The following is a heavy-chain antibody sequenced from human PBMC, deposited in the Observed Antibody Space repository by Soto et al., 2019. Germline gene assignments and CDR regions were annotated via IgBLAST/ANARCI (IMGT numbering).Heavy chain of an antibody. J-gene: IGHJ4*02. CDR3: ARQRTTVVTQAYFDH. V-gene: IGHV4-39*01. CDR2: IYYSGRT. Sequence: SETLSLTCIVSGESVSSSSYYWGWIRQPPGKGLEWIGSIYYSGRTYYNPSFKSRVTISIDTSKNQFSLKLSSVTATDTAVYYCARQRTTVVTQAYFDHWGQGALVTVSS. D-gene: IGHD2-21*02. CDR1: GESVSSSSYY.